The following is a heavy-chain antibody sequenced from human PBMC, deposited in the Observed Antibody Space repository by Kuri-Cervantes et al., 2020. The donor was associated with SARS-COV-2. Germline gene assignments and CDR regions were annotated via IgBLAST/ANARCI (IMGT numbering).Heavy chain of an antibody. Sequence: GGSLRLSCAASGFTFSSYWMSWVRQAPGKGLEWVANIKQDGSEKYYVDSVKGRFTISRDNSKNTLYLQMNSLRAEDTAVYYCARLFTGGPFDYWGQGTLVTVSS. J-gene: IGHJ4*02. D-gene: IGHD3-10*01. CDR3: ARLFTGGPFDY. CDR1: GFTFSSYW. CDR2: IKQDGSEK. V-gene: IGHV3-7*01.